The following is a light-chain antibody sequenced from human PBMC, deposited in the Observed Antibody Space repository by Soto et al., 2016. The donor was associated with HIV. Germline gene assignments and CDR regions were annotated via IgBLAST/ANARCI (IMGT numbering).Light chain of an antibody. CDR3: QQYNPYLWT. CDR2: KAS. J-gene: IGKJ1*01. CDR1: QSINSW. Sequence: DIQMTQSPSTLSASVGDRVTITCRASQSINSWLAWYQQKAGKAPKLLIYKASSLESGVPSRFSGSGSGTEFTLTISSLQPDDFATYYCQQYNPYLWTFGQGTMVDIK. V-gene: IGKV1-5*03.